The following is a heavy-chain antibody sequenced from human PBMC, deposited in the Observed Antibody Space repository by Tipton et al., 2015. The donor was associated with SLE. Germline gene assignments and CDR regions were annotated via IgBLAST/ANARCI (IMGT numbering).Heavy chain of an antibody. V-gene: IGHV4-30-4*01. J-gene: IGHJ4*02. CDR2: IHYSGST. CDR3: TRGNYYGAGDF. CDR1: GDSISSGNYY. D-gene: IGHD3-10*01. Sequence: TLSLTCNVSGDSISSGNYYWSWIRQHPGKGLEWIGYIHYSGSTTYNPSLKSRVTISVDTSKNQFSLKVTSVTAADTAVYYCTRGNYYGAGDFWGQGTLVTVSS.